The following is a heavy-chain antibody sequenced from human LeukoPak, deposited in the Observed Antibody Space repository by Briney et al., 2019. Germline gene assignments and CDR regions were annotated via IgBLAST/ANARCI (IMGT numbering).Heavy chain of an antibody. V-gene: IGHV3-53*01. D-gene: IGHD3-22*01. CDR2: IYSGGST. CDR1: GFTFSSYW. CDR3: ARDLFRYDSSGYYY. Sequence: PGGSLRLSCAASGFTFSSYWMSWVRQAPGKGLEWVSVIYSGGSTYYADSVKGRFTISRDNSKNTLYLQMNSLRAEDTAVYYCARDLFRYDSSGYYYWGQGTLVTVSS. J-gene: IGHJ4*02.